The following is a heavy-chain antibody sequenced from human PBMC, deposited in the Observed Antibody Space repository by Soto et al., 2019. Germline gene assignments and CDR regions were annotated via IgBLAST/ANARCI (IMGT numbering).Heavy chain of an antibody. CDR2: INPNSGGT. V-gene: IGHV1-2*02. D-gene: IGHD6-19*01. CDR1: GYTFTGYY. J-gene: IGHJ6*02. Sequence: ASVKVSCKASGYTFTGYYMHWVRQAPGQGLEWMGWINPNSGGTNYAQKFQGRVTMTRDTSISTAYMELSRLRSDDTAVYYCASESSGWYGVGNGMDAWGQGTTVTVSS. CDR3: ASESSGWYGVGNGMDA.